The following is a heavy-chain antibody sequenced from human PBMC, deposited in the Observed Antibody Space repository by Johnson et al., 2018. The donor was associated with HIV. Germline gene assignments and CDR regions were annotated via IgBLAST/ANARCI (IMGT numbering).Heavy chain of an antibody. CDR2: ISWNSGSI. V-gene: IGHV3-9*01. J-gene: IGHJ3*02. CDR1: GFTFDDYA. CDR3: AKDRGEYSSLHDAFDI. D-gene: IGHD6-6*01. Sequence: QLVESGGGLVQPGRSLRLSCAASGFTFDDYAMHWVRQAPGKGLEWVSGISWNSGSIGYADSVKGRFTISRDNAKNSLYLQMNSLRAEDPALYYCAKDRGEYSSLHDAFDIWGQGTMVTVSS.